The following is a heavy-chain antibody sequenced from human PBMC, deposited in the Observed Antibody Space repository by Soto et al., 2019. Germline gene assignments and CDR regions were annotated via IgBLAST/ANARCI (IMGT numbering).Heavy chain of an antibody. CDR3: AKGLVEIVATTPYYYYGMDV. CDR1: GFTFSSYA. J-gene: IGHJ6*02. D-gene: IGHD5-12*01. V-gene: IGHV3-23*01. CDR2: ISGSGGST. Sequence: EVQLLESGGGLVQPGGSLRLSCAASGFTFSSYAMSWVRQAPGKGLEWVSAISGSGGSTYYADSVKGRFTISRDNSKNTLYLQMNSQRADETAVYYGAKGLVEIVATTPYYYYGMDVWGQGTTVTVSS.